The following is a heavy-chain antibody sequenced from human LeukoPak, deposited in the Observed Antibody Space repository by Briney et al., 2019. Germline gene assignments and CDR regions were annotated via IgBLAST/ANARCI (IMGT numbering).Heavy chain of an antibody. Sequence: GASVTVSRKASGYTFTSYGISWVRQAPGQGLEWMGWITTYKGNTNYAQKLQGRVTMTTDTSTSTAYMGLRSLKSDDTAMYYCARVRMDAAVDNFDYWGQGTLVTVSS. J-gene: IGHJ4*02. CDR2: ITTYKGNT. CDR3: ARVRMDAAVDNFDY. V-gene: IGHV1-18*01. D-gene: IGHD5-18*01. CDR1: GYTFTSYG.